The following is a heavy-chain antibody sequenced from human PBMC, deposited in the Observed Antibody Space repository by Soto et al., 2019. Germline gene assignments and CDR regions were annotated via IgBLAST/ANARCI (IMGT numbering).Heavy chain of an antibody. Sequence: SETLSLTCTVSGGSISSGGYYWSWIRQHPGKGLEWIGYIYYSGSTYYNPSLKSRVTISVDTSKNQFSLKLSSVTAADTAVYYCARDYYDLWSGPYYYYGMDVWGQGTTVTVSS. D-gene: IGHD3-3*01. V-gene: IGHV4-31*03. CDR3: ARDYYDLWSGPYYYYGMDV. CDR2: IYYSGST. CDR1: GGSISSGGYY. J-gene: IGHJ6*02.